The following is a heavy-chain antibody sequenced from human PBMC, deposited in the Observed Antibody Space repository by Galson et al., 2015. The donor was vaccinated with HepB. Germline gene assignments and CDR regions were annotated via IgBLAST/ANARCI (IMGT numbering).Heavy chain of an antibody. D-gene: IGHD1-14*01. J-gene: IGHJ5*02. Sequence: SLRLSCAASGFTFSNYWMHWVRQAPGKGLVWVSRIKSDGSSTNYADSVKGRFTISRDNAKSTLYLQMNSLRAEDTAVYYCARDHYINTGNWFDPWGQGTLVTVSS. CDR2: IKSDGSST. CDR3: ARDHYINTGNWFDP. CDR1: GFTFSNYW. V-gene: IGHV3-74*01.